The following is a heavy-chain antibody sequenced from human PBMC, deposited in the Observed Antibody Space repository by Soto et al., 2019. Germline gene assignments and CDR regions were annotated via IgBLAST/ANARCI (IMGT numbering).Heavy chain of an antibody. D-gene: IGHD2-15*01. Sequence: SETLSLTCTVSGGSISSYYWSWIRQPPGKGLEWIGYIYYSGSTNYNPSLKSRVTISVDTSKNQFSLKLSSVTAADTAVYYCARVMDCSGGSCYAFDYWGQGTLVTVSS. CDR3: ARVMDCSGGSCYAFDY. CDR2: IYYSGST. J-gene: IGHJ4*02. CDR1: GGSISSYY. V-gene: IGHV4-59*01.